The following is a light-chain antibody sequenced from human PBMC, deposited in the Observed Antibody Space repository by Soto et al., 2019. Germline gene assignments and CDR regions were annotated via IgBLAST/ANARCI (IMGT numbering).Light chain of an antibody. J-gene: IGKJ2*02. CDR2: AAS. V-gene: IGKV3-11*01. CDR3: QQRSRWPRGT. CDR1: QNVGNN. Sequence: VLTQSPATLSLSPGESATLSCRASQNVGNNLAWYQQKSDQAPRLLIYAASDRATGVPARFSGRMSGTDFTLTISSLGPEYFATYCCQQRSRWPRGTFGRWTKL.